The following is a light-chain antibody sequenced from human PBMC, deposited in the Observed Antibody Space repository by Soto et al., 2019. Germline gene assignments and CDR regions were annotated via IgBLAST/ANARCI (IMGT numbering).Light chain of an antibody. J-gene: IGKJ1*01. CDR1: QSINNW. Sequence: DIQMTQSPSTLSAFVGDRVTITCRASQSINNWLAWYQQKPGKAPKILIYDASSLESGVPSRFSGSGSGTEFTLTISRVQPEDFATYYCQQYGTYLKTFGQGTKVDIK. CDR3: QQYGTYLKT. CDR2: DAS. V-gene: IGKV1-5*01.